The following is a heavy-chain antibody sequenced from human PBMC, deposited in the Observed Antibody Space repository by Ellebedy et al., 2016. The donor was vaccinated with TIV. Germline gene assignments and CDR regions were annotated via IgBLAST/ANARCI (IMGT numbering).Heavy chain of an antibody. CDR1: GFTFINYG. D-gene: IGHD5-24*01. V-gene: IGHV3-23*01. CDR2: VSGSGVST. Sequence: GESLKISRAASGFTFINYGMSWVRQVPGKRLEWLSAVSGSGVSTVYADSVKGRFTLSRDNSKNTLYLEINSLRADDTAIYYCAKAGYNDHERNNWFDLWGQGTLVTVSS. CDR3: AKAGYNDHERNNWFDL. J-gene: IGHJ5*02.